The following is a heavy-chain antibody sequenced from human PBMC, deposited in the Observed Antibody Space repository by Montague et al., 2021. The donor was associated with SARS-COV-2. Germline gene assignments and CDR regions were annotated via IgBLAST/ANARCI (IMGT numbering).Heavy chain of an antibody. CDR1: GFTVSDYW. V-gene: IGHV3-7*01. J-gene: IGHJ4*02. Sequence: SLRLSCAASGFTVSDYWLSWVRQAPGKGLEWLANIKQDGSELYSLYSWNGLFTISRDNAKNSLYLQLNNLRAEDTAVSYCANSNVAVPGYSWGQGTLVTVSS. CDR2: IKQDGSEL. CDR3: ANSNVAVPGYS. D-gene: IGHD6-19*01.